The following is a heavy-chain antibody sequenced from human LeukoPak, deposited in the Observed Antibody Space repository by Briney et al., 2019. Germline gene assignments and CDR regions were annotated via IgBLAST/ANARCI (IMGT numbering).Heavy chain of an antibody. V-gene: IGHV1-69*13. CDR3: ARDVDSSMVTNWFDS. Sequence: SVKVSCKASGGTFSSYSFSWVRQAPGQGLEWLGGIIVIFGTPNYPQKFHGRVTVTADESTSTVYMELSSLRSEDTAMYYCARDVDSSMVTNWFDSWGQGTLVTVSS. CDR1: GGTFSSYS. J-gene: IGHJ5*01. D-gene: IGHD5-18*01. CDR2: IIVIFGTP.